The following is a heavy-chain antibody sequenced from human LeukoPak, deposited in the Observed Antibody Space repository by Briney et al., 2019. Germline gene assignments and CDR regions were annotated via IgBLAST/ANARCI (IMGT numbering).Heavy chain of an antibody. CDR1: GFTFSSYA. V-gene: IGHV3-30-3*01. Sequence: PGGSLRLSCAASGFTFSSYAMHWVRQAPGKGLEWVAVISYDGSNKYYADSVKGRFTISRDNAKNSVYLQMDSLRGEDTAVYYCARERVRFLDLWGQETLVTVSS. D-gene: IGHD3-3*01. J-gene: IGHJ5*02. CDR3: ARERVRFLDL. CDR2: ISYDGSNK.